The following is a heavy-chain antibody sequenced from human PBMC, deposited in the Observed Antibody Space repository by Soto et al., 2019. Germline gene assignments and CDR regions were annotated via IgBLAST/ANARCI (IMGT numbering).Heavy chain of an antibody. CDR2: ISYSGTT. CDR3: ARRIGIAGLFDF. V-gene: IGHV4-31*03. D-gene: IGHD6-13*01. Sequence: SETLSLTCTVSGGAIRSGGYYWSWIRQHPGKGLEWIGYISYSGTTYYTPSRESRVTISSDTPNHPFSLKMISLTASDRAVYYCARRIGIAGLFDFWGHGTPVTVCS. CDR1: GGAIRSGGYY. J-gene: IGHJ4*01.